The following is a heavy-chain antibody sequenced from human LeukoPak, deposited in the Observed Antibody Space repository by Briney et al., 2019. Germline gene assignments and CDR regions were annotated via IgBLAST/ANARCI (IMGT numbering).Heavy chain of an antibody. Sequence: PGGSLRLSCAASGFTFSSYAMHWVRQAPGKGLEWVAVISYDGSNKYYADSVKGRFTISRDNSKNTLYLQMNSLRAEDTAVYYCARCGPKPSTSCRTFDYWGQGTLVTVSS. CDR1: GFTFSSYA. V-gene: IGHV3-30-3*01. D-gene: IGHD2-2*01. CDR2: ISYDGSNK. CDR3: ARCGPKPSTSCRTFDY. J-gene: IGHJ4*02.